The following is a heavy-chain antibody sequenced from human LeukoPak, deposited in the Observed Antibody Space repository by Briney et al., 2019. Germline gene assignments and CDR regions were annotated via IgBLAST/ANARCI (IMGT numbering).Heavy chain of an antibody. V-gene: IGHV1-8*01. Sequence: GASVKVSCKASGYTFTSYDINWVRQATGQGLEWMGWMNPNSGNTGYAQKFQGRVTITSNTSISTAYMELSSLRSEDTAVYYCARYSSGWYSGGMDVWGQGTTVTVSS. CDR2: MNPNSGNT. J-gene: IGHJ6*02. CDR1: GYTFTSYD. D-gene: IGHD6-19*01. CDR3: ARYSSGWYSGGMDV.